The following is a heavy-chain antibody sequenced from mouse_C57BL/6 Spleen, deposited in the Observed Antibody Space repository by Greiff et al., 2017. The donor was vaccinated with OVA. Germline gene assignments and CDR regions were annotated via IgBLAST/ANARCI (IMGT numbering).Heavy chain of an antibody. CDR2: INPNNGGT. Sequence: EVQLQQSGPELVKPGASVKISCKASGYTFTDYYMNWVKQSHGKSLEWIGDINPNNGGTSYNQKFKGKATLTVDKSSSTAYMELRSLTSEDSAVYYCARRYYDYDGGDFDYWGQGTTLTVSS. CDR1: GYTFTDYY. V-gene: IGHV1-26*01. J-gene: IGHJ2*01. D-gene: IGHD2-4*01. CDR3: ARRYYDYDGGDFDY.